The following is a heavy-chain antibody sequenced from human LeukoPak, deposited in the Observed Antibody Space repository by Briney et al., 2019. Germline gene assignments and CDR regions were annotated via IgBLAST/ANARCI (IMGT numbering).Heavy chain of an antibody. CDR1: EFTFSSYS. J-gene: IGHJ4*02. V-gene: IGHV3-21*01. Sequence: GSLRLSCAASEFTFSSYSINWVRQAPGKGLEWVSSISSSSSYIYYADSVKGRFTISRDNAKNSLSLQMNSLRAEDTAVYYCARESWNDSPYFDYWGQGTLVTVSS. CDR2: ISSSSSYI. CDR3: ARESWNDSPYFDY. D-gene: IGHD1-1*01.